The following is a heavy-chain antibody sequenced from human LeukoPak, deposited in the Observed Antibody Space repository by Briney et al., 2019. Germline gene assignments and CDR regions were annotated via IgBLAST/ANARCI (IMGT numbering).Heavy chain of an antibody. J-gene: IGHJ4*02. CDR3: AGGELFWLLDY. Sequence: SETLSLTCTVAGGSISNYYWSWIRQPAGKGLEWIGRIYTSGSTNYNPSLKSRVTMSVDTSKNQFSLKLSSVTAADTAVYYCAGGELFWLLDYWGQGTLVTVSS. CDR2: IYTSGST. V-gene: IGHV4-4*07. D-gene: IGHD3-10*01. CDR1: GGSISNYY.